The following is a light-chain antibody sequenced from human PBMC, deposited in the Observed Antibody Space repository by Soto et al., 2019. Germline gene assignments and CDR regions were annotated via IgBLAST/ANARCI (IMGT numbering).Light chain of an antibody. V-gene: IGKV1-5*01. CDR3: QQYGSSGT. J-gene: IGKJ1*01. CDR2: DAS. Sequence: GDRVPIPFRASQSISSWLAWYQQKPGKAPKLLIYDASSLESGVPSRFSGSGSGTEFTLTISRLEPEDFAVYYCQQYGSSGTFGQGTKVDI. CDR1: QSISSW.